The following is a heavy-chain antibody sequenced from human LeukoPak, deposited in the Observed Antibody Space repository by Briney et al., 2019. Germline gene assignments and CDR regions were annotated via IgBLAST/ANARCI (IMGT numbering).Heavy chain of an antibody. Sequence: SSETLSLTCTVSGGSISSSSYYWGWIRQPPGKGLEWIGSIYYSGSTYYNPSPKSRVTISLDTSKNQFSLKVGSMTAADTAVYYCARAGGYGLIDYWGQGTMVTVSS. D-gene: IGHD5-18*01. CDR1: GGSISSSSYY. CDR3: ARAGGYGLIDY. J-gene: IGHJ4*02. V-gene: IGHV4-39*07. CDR2: IYYSGST.